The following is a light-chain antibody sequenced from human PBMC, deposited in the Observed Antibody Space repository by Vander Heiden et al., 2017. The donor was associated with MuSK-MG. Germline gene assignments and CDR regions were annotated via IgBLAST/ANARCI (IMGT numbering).Light chain of an antibody. J-gene: IGKJ1*01. Sequence: DIQMTQSPSTLSASVGDRVTITCRASQSINNWLAWYQQKPGKAPKFLIYDASTLESGVPSRFSGSGYGTEFTLTISSLQPDDFAPYYCQHDSGYSPWTFGQGTKVEV. CDR3: QHDSGYSPWT. CDR1: QSINNW. CDR2: DAS. V-gene: IGKV1-5*01.